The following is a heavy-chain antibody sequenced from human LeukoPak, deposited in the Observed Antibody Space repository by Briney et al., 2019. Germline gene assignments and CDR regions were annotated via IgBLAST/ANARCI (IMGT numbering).Heavy chain of an antibody. CDR3: ARDVPHDYGDYDNWFDP. Sequence: ASVKVSCKATGYTFTSYYMHWVRQAPGQGLEWMGIINPSGGSTGYAQKFQGRVTMTRDTSTSTVYMELSSLRSEDTAVYYCARDVPHDYGDYDNWFDPWGQGTLVTVSS. CDR2: INPSGGST. J-gene: IGHJ5*02. CDR1: GYTFTSYY. V-gene: IGHV1-46*01. D-gene: IGHD4-17*01.